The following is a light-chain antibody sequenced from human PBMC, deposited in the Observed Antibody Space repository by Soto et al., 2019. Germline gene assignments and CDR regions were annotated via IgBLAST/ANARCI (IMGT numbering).Light chain of an antibody. CDR1: SSDVGDYNS. CDR3: CSYAGNYTLL. CDR2: EVS. Sequence: QSALTQPDSVSGSPGQSITISCTGTSSDVGDYNSVSWYQQHPGKVPKVMIYEVSNRPSGVSNRFSGSKSGNTASLTISGLQADDEADYYCCSYAGNYTLLFGGGTKLTVL. J-gene: IGLJ2*01. V-gene: IGLV2-14*01.